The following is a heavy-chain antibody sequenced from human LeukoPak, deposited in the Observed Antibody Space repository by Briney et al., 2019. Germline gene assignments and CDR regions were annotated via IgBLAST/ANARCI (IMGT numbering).Heavy chain of an antibody. CDR2: IYYSGST. CDR1: GGSISSSSYY. Sequence: SETLSLTCTVSGGSISSSSYYWGWIRQPPGKGLEWIGSIYYSGSTYYNPSLKSRVTISVDTSKNQFSLKLSSVTAADTAVYYCARRSAGDFDYWGQGTLVTVSS. D-gene: IGHD6-13*01. CDR3: ARRSAGDFDY. J-gene: IGHJ4*02. V-gene: IGHV4-39*07.